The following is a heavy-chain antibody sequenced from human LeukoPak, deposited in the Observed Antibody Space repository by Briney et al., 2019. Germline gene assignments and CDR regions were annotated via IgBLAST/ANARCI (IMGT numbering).Heavy chain of an antibody. CDR2: IYYSGST. CDR1: GGSISSGGYY. D-gene: IGHD5-18*01. CDR3: ARGTVDTAMGLEWFDP. V-gene: IGHV4-31*03. Sequence: PSETLSLTCTVSGGSISSGGYYWSWIRQHPGKGLEWIGYIYYSGSTYYNPSLKSRVTISVDTSKSQFSLKLSSVTAADTAVYYCARGTVDTAMGLEWFDPWGQGTLVTVSS. J-gene: IGHJ5*02.